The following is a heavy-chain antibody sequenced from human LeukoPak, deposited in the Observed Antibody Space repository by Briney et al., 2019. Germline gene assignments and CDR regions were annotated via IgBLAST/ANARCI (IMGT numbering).Heavy chain of an antibody. V-gene: IGHV3-30*02. D-gene: IGHD3-10*01. CDR1: GFTFNYYG. CDR3: AKDLMRDRWFGES. J-gene: IGHJ5*02. Sequence: GGSLRLSCAASGFTFNYYGMHWVRQAPGKGLEWVAFIRYDGNDKYYAKSVKGRFTISRDTSRNTLYLQMNSLRPEDTAVYYCAKDLMRDRWFGESWGQGTLVTVSS. CDR2: IRYDGNDK.